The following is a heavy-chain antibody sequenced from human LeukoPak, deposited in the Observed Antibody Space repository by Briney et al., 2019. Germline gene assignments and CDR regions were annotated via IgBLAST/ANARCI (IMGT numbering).Heavy chain of an antibody. D-gene: IGHD6-13*01. CDR3: ARGGSSWYKAPFDY. Sequence: KPSETLSLTCTVSGGSISSYYWSWIRQPAGKGLERIGRIYTSGSTNYNPSLKSRVTMSVDTSKNQFSLKLSSVTAADTAVYYCARGGSSWYKAPFDYWGQGTLVTASS. J-gene: IGHJ4*02. CDR2: IYTSGST. V-gene: IGHV4-4*07. CDR1: GGSISSYY.